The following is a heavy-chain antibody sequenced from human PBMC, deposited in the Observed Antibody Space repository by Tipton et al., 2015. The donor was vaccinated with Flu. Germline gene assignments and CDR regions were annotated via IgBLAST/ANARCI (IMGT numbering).Heavy chain of an antibody. Sequence: TLSLTCTVSGGSFSGYYWSWIRQPPGKGLEWIGEINHSGSTNYNPSLKSRVTISVDTSKNQFSLKLSSVTAADTAVYYCARAGGVTNDAFDIWGQGTMVTVSS. CDR2: INHSGST. D-gene: IGHD3-16*01. J-gene: IGHJ3*02. V-gene: IGHV4-34*01. CDR3: ARAGGVTNDAFDI. CDR1: GGSFSGYY.